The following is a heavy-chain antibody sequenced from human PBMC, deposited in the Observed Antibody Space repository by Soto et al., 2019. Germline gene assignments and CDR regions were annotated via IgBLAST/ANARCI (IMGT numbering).Heavy chain of an antibody. CDR1: GFTFGDYA. D-gene: IGHD2-2*01. Sequence: GGSLRLSCTASGFTFGDYAMSWFRQAPGKGLEWVGFIRSKAYGGTTEYAASVKGRFTISRDDSKSIAYLQMNSLKTEDTAVYYCTRGLDCSSTSCYGYYYMDVWGKGTTVTVSS. J-gene: IGHJ6*03. CDR3: TRGLDCSSTSCYGYYYMDV. V-gene: IGHV3-49*03. CDR2: IRSKAYGGTT.